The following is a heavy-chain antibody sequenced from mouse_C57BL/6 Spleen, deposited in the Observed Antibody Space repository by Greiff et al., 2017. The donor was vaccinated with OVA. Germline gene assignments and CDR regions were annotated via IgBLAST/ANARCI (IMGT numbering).Heavy chain of an antibody. V-gene: IGHV1-62-2*01. D-gene: IGHD4-1*01. Sequence: QVQLQQSGAELVKPGASVKLSCKASGYTFTEYTIHWVKQRPGQGLEWIGWFYPGSGSIKYNEKFKGKATLTADKSSTTAYMELSRLPSDDSAVYVCARHEDLRWDGGYCDYWGQGTTLTVSA. CDR2: FYPGSGSI. CDR1: GYTFTEYT. J-gene: IGHJ2*01. CDR3: ARHEDLRWDGGYCDY.